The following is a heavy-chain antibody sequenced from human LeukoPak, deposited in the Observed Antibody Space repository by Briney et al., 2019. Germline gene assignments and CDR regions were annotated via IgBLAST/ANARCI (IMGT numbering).Heavy chain of an antibody. Sequence: AGSLRLSCAASGFTFSDYYMSWIRQAPGKGLEWVSYISSSGSTIYYADSVKGRFTISRDNAKNPLYLPMTSTTAEDTAVYYCARPIVRGAFDIWGKGTMVTVSS. CDR2: ISSSGSTI. CDR1: GFTFSDYY. J-gene: IGHJ3*02. CDR3: ARPIVRGAFDI. D-gene: IGHD3-10*02. V-gene: IGHV3-11*01.